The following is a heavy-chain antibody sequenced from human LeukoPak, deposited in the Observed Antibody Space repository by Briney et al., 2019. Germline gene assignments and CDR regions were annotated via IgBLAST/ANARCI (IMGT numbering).Heavy chain of an antibody. J-gene: IGHJ4*02. D-gene: IGHD5-18*01. V-gene: IGHV3-48*03. Sequence: GGSLRLSCAASGFTFSGFEMTWVRQAPGKGLEWVSYISGSANSIYYADSVKGRFTISRDNAKNSLFLQMSSLRGEDTAVYYCARQAGYSYGRVLGYWGQGTLVTVSS. CDR3: ARQAGYSYGRVLGY. CDR2: ISGSANSI. CDR1: GFTFSGFE.